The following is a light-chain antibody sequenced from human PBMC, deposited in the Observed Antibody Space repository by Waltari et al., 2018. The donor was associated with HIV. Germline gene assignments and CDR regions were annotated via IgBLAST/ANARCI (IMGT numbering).Light chain of an antibody. CDR2: EDS. J-gene: IGLJ2*01. Sequence: SYELTQPPSVSVSPGQTARITCPGDALPKKYAYWYQNKSGQAPVLISYEDSKRPSGIPERCSGASSGTVATLTISGAQVEDESDYYCYSTDTSGHHRVFGGGTKLTVL. CDR3: YSTDTSGHHRV. CDR1: ALPKKY. V-gene: IGLV3-10*01.